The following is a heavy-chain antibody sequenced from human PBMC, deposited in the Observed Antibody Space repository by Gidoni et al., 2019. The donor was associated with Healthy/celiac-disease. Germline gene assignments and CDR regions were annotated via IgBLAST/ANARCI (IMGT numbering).Heavy chain of an antibody. V-gene: IGHV3-23*01. J-gene: IGHJ4*02. CDR2: ISGSGGST. Sequence: EVQLLESGGGLVQPGGSLRLPCAASGFTFSSYAMSWVRQAPGKGVEWVSAISGSGGSTYYADCVKGRFTISRDNSKNTLYLQMNSLRAEDTAVYYCAKDLPICGSDCYSGYWGQGTLVTVSS. CDR1: GFTFSSYA. CDR3: AKDLPICGSDCYSGY. D-gene: IGHD2-21*01.